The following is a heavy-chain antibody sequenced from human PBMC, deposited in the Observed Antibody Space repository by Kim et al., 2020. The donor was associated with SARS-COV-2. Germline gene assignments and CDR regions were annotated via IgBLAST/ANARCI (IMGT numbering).Heavy chain of an antibody. V-gene: IGHV3-23*01. CDR1: GFTFSSYA. D-gene: IGHD6-19*01. Sequence: GGSLRLSCAASGFTFSSYAMSWVRQAPGKGLEWVSAISGSGGSTYYADSVKGRFTISRDNSKNTLYLQMNSLRAEDTAVYYCAKYSSGWYVPDYFDYWGQETLVTVSS. J-gene: IGHJ4*02. CDR3: AKYSSGWYVPDYFDY. CDR2: ISGSGGST.